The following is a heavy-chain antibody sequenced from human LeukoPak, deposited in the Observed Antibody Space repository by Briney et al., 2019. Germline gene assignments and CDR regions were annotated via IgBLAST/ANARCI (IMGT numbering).Heavy chain of an antibody. CDR2: INPNSGGT. CDR1: GYTFTSYE. CDR3: ARVEQLDAFDI. J-gene: IGHJ3*02. D-gene: IGHD6-6*01. V-gene: IGHV1-2*02. Sequence: ASVKVSCKASGYTFTSYEINWVRQATGQGLEWMGWINPNSGGTNYAQKFQGRVTMTRDTSISTAYMELSRLRSDDTAVYYCARVEQLDAFDIWGQGTMVTVSS.